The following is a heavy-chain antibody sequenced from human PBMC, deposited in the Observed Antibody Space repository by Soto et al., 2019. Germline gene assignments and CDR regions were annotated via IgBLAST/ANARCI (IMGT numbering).Heavy chain of an antibody. Sequence: PGGSLRLSCAASGFTFISYAMSWIRQAPGKGLEWVSAISGSGGSTYYADSVKGRFTISRDNSKNTLYLQMNSLRAEDTAVYYCAKDVAYYYGSGSFRDRKYFDYWGQGTLVTVSS. D-gene: IGHD3-10*01. J-gene: IGHJ4*02. CDR1: GFTFISYA. CDR2: ISGSGGST. CDR3: AKDVAYYYGSGSFRDRKYFDY. V-gene: IGHV3-23*01.